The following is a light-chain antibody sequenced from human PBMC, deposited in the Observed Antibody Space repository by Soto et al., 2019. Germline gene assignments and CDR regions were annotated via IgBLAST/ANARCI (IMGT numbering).Light chain of an antibody. V-gene: IGKV3-15*01. J-gene: IGKJ1*01. CDR2: GAS. CDR3: QQYNNWPWT. CDR1: QSIDRN. Sequence: DIQMTQSPSTLSASVGDRVMITCSASQSIDRNLACYQQPPGQAPRLLIYGASTRAPSFPARFSGSGSGTDFTLTISRLQSEDFAVYYWQQYNNWPWTFGQGTKVDIK.